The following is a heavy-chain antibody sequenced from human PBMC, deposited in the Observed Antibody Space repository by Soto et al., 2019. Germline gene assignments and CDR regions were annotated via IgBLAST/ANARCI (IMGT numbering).Heavy chain of an antibody. CDR1: GITISNYP. D-gene: IGHD3-22*01. V-gene: IGHV3-23*01. CDR2: ISGSGDRT. Sequence: EVQLLETGGGLVQPGGSLRLSCAASGITISNYPMSWVRQAPGQGLDWVSGISGSGDRTYYADSAKGRFTISKDISRNSLSLQLDSLGVEDTGVYFCVKDDGGYPSTAPHWGQGTLVTVSS. CDR3: VKDDGGYPSTAPH. J-gene: IGHJ4*02.